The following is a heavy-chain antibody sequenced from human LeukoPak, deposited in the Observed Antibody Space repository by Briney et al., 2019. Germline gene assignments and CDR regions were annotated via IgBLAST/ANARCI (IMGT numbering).Heavy chain of an antibody. CDR3: ARVIAARHFDY. V-gene: IGHV3-66*01. D-gene: IGHD6-6*01. J-gene: IGHJ4*02. CDR2: IYSGGST. CDR1: GFTFSNYA. Sequence: GGSLRLSCVASGFTFSNYAMSWVRQAPGKGLEWVSLIYSGGSTYYADSVKGRFTISRDNSMNTMFLQMNSLRAEDTAVYYCARVIAARHFDYWGQGTLVTVSS.